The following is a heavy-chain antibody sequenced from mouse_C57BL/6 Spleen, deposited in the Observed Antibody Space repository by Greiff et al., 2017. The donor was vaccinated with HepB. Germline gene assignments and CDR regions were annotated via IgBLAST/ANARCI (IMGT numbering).Heavy chain of an antibody. CDR1: GFTFSSYA. J-gene: IGHJ3*01. D-gene: IGHD2-5*01. Sequence: EVKLEESGGGLVKPGGSLKLSCAASGFTFSSYAMSWVRQTPEKRLEWVATISDGGSYTYYPDNVKGRFTISRDNAKNNLYLQMSHLKSEDTAMYYCAGYSNYGGFAYWGQGTLVTVSA. CDR2: ISDGGSYT. V-gene: IGHV5-4*03. CDR3: AGYSNYGGFAY.